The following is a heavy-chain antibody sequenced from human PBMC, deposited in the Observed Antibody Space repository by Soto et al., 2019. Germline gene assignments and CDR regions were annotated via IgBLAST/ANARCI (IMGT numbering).Heavy chain of an antibody. CDR2: MYKTGST. D-gene: IGHD2-21*02. CDR1: GGSISGYY. J-gene: IGHJ6*02. Sequence: SETLSLTCVVSGGSISGYYWSWIRQPPGKGLEWIGYMYKTGSTVYNPSFKSRVTISVDTSKNQFSLKLNSVTAVDTAVYYCARDLWGYCGTDCYPLDVWGQGTTVTVSS. V-gene: IGHV4-59*01. CDR3: ARDLWGYCGTDCYPLDV.